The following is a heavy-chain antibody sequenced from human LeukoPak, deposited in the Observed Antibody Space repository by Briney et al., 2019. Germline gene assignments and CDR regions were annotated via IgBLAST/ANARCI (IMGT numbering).Heavy chain of an antibody. V-gene: IGHV4-34*01. CDR1: GGSFSGYY. D-gene: IGHD3-22*01. Sequence: SETLSLTCAVYGGSFSGYYWSWIRQPPGKGLEWIGEINHSGSTYYNPSLKSRVTISVDTSKNQFSLKLSSVTAADTAVYYCARAPSDSSGYYQYYFDYWGQGTLVTVSS. J-gene: IGHJ4*02. CDR3: ARAPSDSSGYYQYYFDY. CDR2: INHSGST.